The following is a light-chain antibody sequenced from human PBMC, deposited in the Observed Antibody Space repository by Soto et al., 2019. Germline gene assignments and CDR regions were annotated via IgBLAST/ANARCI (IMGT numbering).Light chain of an antibody. CDR1: SSNIGSNT. CDR2: SNN. CDR3: ATWDDSLNGLSWV. V-gene: IGLV1-44*01. J-gene: IGLJ3*02. Sequence: QSVLTQPPSASGTPGQRVTISCSGSSSNIGSNTVNWYQQLPGTAPKLLIYSNNQRPSGVPDRFSGSKSGTSASLAISGLQSEDEAEYYCATWDDSLNGLSWVFGGGTQLTVL.